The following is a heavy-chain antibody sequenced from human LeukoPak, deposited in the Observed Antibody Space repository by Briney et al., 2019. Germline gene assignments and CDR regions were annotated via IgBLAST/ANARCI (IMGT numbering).Heavy chain of an antibody. D-gene: IGHD3-3*01. CDR3: ASRFSDDFWSGHF. V-gene: IGHV3-7*01. CDR1: RITFTYW. J-gene: IGHJ4*02. Sequence: GGSLRLSCAASRITFTYWMSWGRQAPGKGLEWVANIKHAGSEKSFVEASKGGFTTSRNNAKKSLFMQITSLTAQDTAVYYCASRFSDDFWSGHFWGQGTLVTVSS. CDR2: IKHAGSEK.